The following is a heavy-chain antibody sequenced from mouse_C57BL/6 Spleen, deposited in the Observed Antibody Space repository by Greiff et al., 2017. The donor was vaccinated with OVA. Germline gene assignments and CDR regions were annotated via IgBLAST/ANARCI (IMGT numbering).Heavy chain of an antibody. Sequence: QVQLQQSGAELVRPGTSVKMSCKASGYTFTNYWIGWAKQRPGHGLEWIGDIYPGGGYTNYNEKFKGKATLTADKSSSTAYMQFSSLTSEDSAIYYCAREGYDDAMDYWGQGTSVTVSS. CDR1: GYTFTNYW. J-gene: IGHJ4*01. V-gene: IGHV1-63*01. CDR3: AREGYDDAMDY. CDR2: IYPGGGYT. D-gene: IGHD2-2*01.